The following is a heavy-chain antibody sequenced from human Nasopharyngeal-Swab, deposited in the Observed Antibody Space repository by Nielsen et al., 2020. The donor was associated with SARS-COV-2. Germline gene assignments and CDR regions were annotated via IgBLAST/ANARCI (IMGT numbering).Heavy chain of an antibody. CDR3: ASERTPLAATGTLDY. CDR1: GCTFSDYY. Sequence: GESLKISCAASGCTFSDYYMSWIRQAPGKGLEWVSYISSSGSTIFYADSVKGRFTISRDNAKNSLYLQMNSLRAEDTAVYYCASERTPLAATGTLDYWGQGTLVTVSS. J-gene: IGHJ4*02. V-gene: IGHV3-11*04. D-gene: IGHD6-13*01. CDR2: ISSSGSTI.